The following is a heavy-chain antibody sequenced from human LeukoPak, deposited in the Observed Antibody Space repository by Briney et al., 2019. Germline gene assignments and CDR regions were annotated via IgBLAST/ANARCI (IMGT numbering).Heavy chain of an antibody. CDR3: ARHRRPVGYCSGGTCYSDFDY. CDR2: IYHGGST. D-gene: IGHD2-15*01. Sequence: SETLSLTCAVSGYSISSSYYWGWIRQPPGKGLEWIGSIYHGGSTYYNPSLKSRVTISVDTSNNQFSLKLTSVTAADTAVYYCARHRRPVGYCSGGTCYSDFDYWGQGALVTVSS. J-gene: IGHJ4*02. CDR1: GYSISSSYY. V-gene: IGHV4-38-2*01.